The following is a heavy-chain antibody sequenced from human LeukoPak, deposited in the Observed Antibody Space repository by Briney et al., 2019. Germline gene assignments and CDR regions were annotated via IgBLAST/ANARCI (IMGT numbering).Heavy chain of an antibody. CDR2: IRPDGSGT. V-gene: IGHV3-7*01. CDR1: GFTFSSYW. D-gene: IGHD6-13*01. Sequence: GGSLRLSCAASGFTFSSYWMTWVRQAPGKGLEWVANIRPDGSGTYYVDSVKGRFTISRDNAKNSLYLQMNSLRTEDTAVYYCTRNRVAAAGDDWGQGTLVTVSS. J-gene: IGHJ1*01. CDR3: TRNRVAAAGDD.